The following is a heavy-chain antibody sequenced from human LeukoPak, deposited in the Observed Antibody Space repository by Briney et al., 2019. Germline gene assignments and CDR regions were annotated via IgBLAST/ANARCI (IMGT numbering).Heavy chain of an antibody. CDR2: ISSSSSTI. V-gene: IGHV3-48*01. CDR3: ARAIGGSYVYYGMDV. Sequence: GGSLRLSCAASGFTFSSYSMNWVRQAPGKGLEWVSYISSSSSTIYYADSVKGRFTISRDNAKNSLYLQMNNLRAEDTAVYYCARAIGGSYVYYGMDVWGQGTTVTVSS. D-gene: IGHD2-15*01. J-gene: IGHJ6*02. CDR1: GFTFSSYS.